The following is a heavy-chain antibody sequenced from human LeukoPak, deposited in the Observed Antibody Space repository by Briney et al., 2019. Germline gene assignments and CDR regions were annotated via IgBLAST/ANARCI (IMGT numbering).Heavy chain of an antibody. CDR2: IKSKTDGGTT. J-gene: IGHJ4*02. CDR1: GFTFNIAW. Sequence: GGSLRLSCAAAGFTFNIAWMNWVRQAPGRGLEWVGRIKSKTDGGTTDYAAPVKGRFTISRDDSKNTLYLQMNSLKTEDTALYYCTTLTMIRRDHADYWGQGTLVTVSS. CDR3: TTLTMIRRDHADY. V-gene: IGHV3-15*01. D-gene: IGHD3-10*01.